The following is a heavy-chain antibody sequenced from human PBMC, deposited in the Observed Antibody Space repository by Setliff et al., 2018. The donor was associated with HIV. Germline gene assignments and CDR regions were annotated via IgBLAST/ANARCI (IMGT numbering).Heavy chain of an antibody. Sequence: LSLTCTVSGGSISSSSYYWGWIRQPPGKGLGWIGSIYYSGSTYYNPSLKSRITISVDTSKNQFSLKLSSVTAADTAVYYCARPGGDIVLEKHYWYFDLWGRGTLVTSPQ. CDR3: ARPGGDIVLEKHYWYFDL. J-gene: IGHJ2*01. CDR2: IYYSGST. V-gene: IGHV4-39*01. D-gene: IGHD2-8*01. CDR1: GGSISSSSYY.